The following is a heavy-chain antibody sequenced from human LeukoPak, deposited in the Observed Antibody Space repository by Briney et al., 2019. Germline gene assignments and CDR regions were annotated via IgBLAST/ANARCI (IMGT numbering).Heavy chain of an antibody. V-gene: IGHV4-38-2*01. Sequence: SETLSLTYAVSGYSISSGYYWGWIRQPPGKGLEWIGSIYHSGSTYYNPSLKSRVSISVDTSKNQFSLKLSSVTAADTAVYYCARLYLGYMDVWGKGTTVTVSS. CDR3: ARLYLGYMDV. D-gene: IGHD2/OR15-2a*01. J-gene: IGHJ6*03. CDR1: GYSISSGYY. CDR2: IYHSGST.